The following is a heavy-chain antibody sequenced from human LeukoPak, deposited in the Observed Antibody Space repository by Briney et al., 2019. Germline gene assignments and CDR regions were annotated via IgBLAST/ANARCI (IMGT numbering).Heavy chain of an antibody. CDR2: ISAYNGNT. J-gene: IGHJ4*02. CDR3: ARVEVSGWYSAY. CDR1: GYTFTSYG. Sequence: ASVKVSCKASGYTFTSYGISWVRRAPGKGLDWMGWISAYNGNTNYAQKLQGRVTMTTDTSTSTAYMELRSLRSDDTAVYYCARVEVSGWYSAYWGQGTLVTVSS. D-gene: IGHD6-19*01. V-gene: IGHV1-18*04.